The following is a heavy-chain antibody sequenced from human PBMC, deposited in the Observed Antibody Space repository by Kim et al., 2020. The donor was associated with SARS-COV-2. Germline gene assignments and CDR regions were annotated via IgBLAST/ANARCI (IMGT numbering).Heavy chain of an antibody. J-gene: IGHJ5*02. D-gene: IGHD3-3*01. V-gene: IGHV7-4-1*02. CDR2: INTNTGNP. Sequence: ASVKVSCKASGYTFTSYAMNWVRQAPGQGLEWMGWINTNTGNPTYAQGFTGRFVFSLDTSVSTAYLQISSLKAEDTAVYYCARDGGRFLEWLWGSNWFDPWGQGTLVTVSS. CDR3: ARDGGRFLEWLWGSNWFDP. CDR1: GYTFTSYA.